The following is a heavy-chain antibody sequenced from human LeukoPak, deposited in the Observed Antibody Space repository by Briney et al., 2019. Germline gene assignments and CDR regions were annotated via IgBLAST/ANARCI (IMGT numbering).Heavy chain of an antibody. CDR3: ARGGATGFDY. D-gene: IGHD1-26*01. V-gene: IGHV4-59*01. J-gene: IGHJ4*02. CDR1: GGSISSYY. Sequence: SETLSLTCTVSGGSISSYYWSWIRQPPGKGLEWIGYIYYSGSTNYNPSLKSRVTISVDTSKNQFSLKLSSVTAVDTAVYYCARGGATGFDYWGQGTLVTVSS. CDR2: IYYSGST.